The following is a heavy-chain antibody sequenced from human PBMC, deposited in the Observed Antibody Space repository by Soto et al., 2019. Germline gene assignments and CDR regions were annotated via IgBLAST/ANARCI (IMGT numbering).Heavy chain of an antibody. CDR2: ITPSGSAI. Sequence: GGSLRLSCAASGFTFSDYYMIWIRQAPGKGLEWVSYITPSGSAIYYADSVKGRFTISRDNAKDSLYLQMNSLRAEDSAVYYCARGHWQLELWGHGTQVTVPQ. D-gene: IGHD6-13*01. V-gene: IGHV3-11*01. CDR1: GFTFSDYY. J-gene: IGHJ5*02. CDR3: ARGHWQLEL.